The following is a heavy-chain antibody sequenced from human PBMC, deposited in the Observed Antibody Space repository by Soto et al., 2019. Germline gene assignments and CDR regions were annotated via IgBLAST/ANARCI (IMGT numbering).Heavy chain of an antibody. J-gene: IGHJ4*02. D-gene: IGHD5-12*01. CDR2: IIPIFGTA. CDR1: GGTFSSYA. CDR3: ARAIDLVATIHYFDY. Sequence: QVQLVQSGAEVKKPGSSVKVSCKASGGTFSSYAISWVRQAPGQGLEWMGGIIPIFGTANYAHKFQGRVTITADKSTSTGYMELSSLRSEDTAVYYCARAIDLVATIHYFDYWGQGTLVTVSS. V-gene: IGHV1-69*06.